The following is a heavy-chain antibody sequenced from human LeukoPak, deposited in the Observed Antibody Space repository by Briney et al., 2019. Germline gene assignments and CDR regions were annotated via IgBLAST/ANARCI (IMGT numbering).Heavy chain of an antibody. D-gene: IGHD3-3*01. Sequence: QPGGSLRLSCAASGFTFSSYSMNWVRQAPGKGLEWVSYISSFSSTIYYADSVKGRFTISRDNAKNSLYLQMNSLRAEDTAVYYCAKASLRDDFWSGYYLMAPADWYFDLWGRGTLVTVSS. CDR2: ISSFSSTI. CDR1: GFTFSSYS. J-gene: IGHJ2*01. V-gene: IGHV3-48*01. CDR3: AKASLRDDFWSGYYLMAPADWYFDL.